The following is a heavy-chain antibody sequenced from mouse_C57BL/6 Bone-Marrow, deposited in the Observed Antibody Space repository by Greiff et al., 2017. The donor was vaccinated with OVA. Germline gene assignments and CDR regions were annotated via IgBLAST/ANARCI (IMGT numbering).Heavy chain of an antibody. CDR3: ARSGFLYAMDY. CDR2: IYPRSGNT. Sequence: VQLVESGAELARPGASVKLSCKASGYTFTSYGISWVKQRTGQGLEWIGEIYPRSGNTYYNEKFKGKATLTADKSSSTAYMELRSLTSEDSAVYFCARSGFLYAMDYWGQGTSVTVSS. CDR1: GYTFTSYG. J-gene: IGHJ4*01. V-gene: IGHV1-81*01. D-gene: IGHD3-1*01.